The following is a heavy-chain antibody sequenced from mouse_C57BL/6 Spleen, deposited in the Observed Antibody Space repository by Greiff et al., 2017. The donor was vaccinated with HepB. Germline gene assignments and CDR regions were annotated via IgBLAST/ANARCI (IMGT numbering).Heavy chain of an antibody. J-gene: IGHJ2*01. CDR3: ARSDYGSLDY. D-gene: IGHD1-1*01. CDR2: INPGSGGT. Sequence: VKLQESGAELVRPGTSVKVSCKASGYAFTNYLIEWVKQRPGQGLEWIGVINPGSGGTNYNEKFKGKATLTADKSSSTAYMQLSSLTSEDSAVYFCARSDYGSLDYWGQGTTLTVSS. CDR1: GYAFTNYL. V-gene: IGHV1-54*01.